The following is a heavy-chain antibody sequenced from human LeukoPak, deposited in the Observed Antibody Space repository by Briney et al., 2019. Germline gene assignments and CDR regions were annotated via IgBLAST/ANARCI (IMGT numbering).Heavy chain of an antibody. CDR2: IKRDGSDK. D-gene: IGHD6-13*01. V-gene: IGHV3-7*01. CDR1: GFTFNNYW. CDR3: ARVLAAVN. J-gene: IGHJ4*02. Sequence: GGSLRLSCAASGFTFNNYWMSWVRQAPGKGLEWLANIKRDGSDKYYVGSVEGRFTISRDNAKNSLYLQMSSLRAEGTAMYYCARVLAAVNWGQGTLVTVSS.